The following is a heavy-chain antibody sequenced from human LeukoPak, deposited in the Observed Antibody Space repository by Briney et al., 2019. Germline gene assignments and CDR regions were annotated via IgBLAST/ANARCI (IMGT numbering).Heavy chain of an antibody. Sequence: PSETLSLTCTVSGYSISSGYYWGWIRQPPGKGLEWIGSIYHSGSTYYNPSLKSRVTISVDTSKNQFSLKLSSVTAADTAVYYCARHPSRDGYNYVDYWGQGTLVTVSS. D-gene: IGHD5-24*01. V-gene: IGHV4-38-2*02. CDR3: ARHPSRDGYNYVDY. CDR2: IYHSGST. CDR1: GYSISSGYY. J-gene: IGHJ4*02.